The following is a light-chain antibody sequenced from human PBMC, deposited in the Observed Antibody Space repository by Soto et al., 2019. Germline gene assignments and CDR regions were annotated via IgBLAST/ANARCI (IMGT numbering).Light chain of an antibody. V-gene: IGKV1-27*01. J-gene: IGKJ5*01. Sequence: DIQMTQSPSSLSASVGDRVTITCRASQGISNYLAWYQQKPGKVPKLLIYAASTLQSGVPSRLSGSGSGTDLTITISSMKHEDVETYYCQKYNSDTITFGQGTRLEIK. CDR1: QGISNY. CDR3: QKYNSDTIT. CDR2: AAS.